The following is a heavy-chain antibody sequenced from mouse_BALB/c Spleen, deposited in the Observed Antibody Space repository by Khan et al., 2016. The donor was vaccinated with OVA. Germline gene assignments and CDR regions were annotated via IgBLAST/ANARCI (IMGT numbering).Heavy chain of an antibody. CDR1: GYMFTSYW. Sequence: QVQLKESGAALAKPGASVNMSCKASGYMFTSYWMNWVKQRPGHGLEWIGYINPSSGYTEYNQKFKETATSTTDNSSSTAYMQLSSLTSEDSAVYYCVRSGYGSLAYWGQGTLVTVSA. CDR3: VRSGYGSLAY. V-gene: IGHV1-7*01. J-gene: IGHJ3*01. D-gene: IGHD1-1*01. CDR2: INPSSGYT.